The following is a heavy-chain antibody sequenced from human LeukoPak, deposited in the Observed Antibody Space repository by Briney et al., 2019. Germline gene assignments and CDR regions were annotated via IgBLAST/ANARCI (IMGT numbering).Heavy chain of an antibody. CDR3: AKDNIPLRRWYYGMDV. V-gene: IGHV3-9*01. D-gene: IGHD4-23*01. J-gene: IGHJ6*02. Sequence: PGGSLRLSCAASGFTFDDYAMHWVRQAPGRGLEWVSGISWNSGSIGYADSVKGRFTISRDNAKNSLYLQMNSLRAEDTALYYCAKDNIPLRRWYYGMDVWGQGTTVTVSS. CDR2: ISWNSGSI. CDR1: GFTFDDYA.